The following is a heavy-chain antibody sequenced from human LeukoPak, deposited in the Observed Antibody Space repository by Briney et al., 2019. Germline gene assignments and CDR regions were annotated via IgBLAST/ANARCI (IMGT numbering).Heavy chain of an antibody. V-gene: IGHV3-23*01. Sequence: PGGSLRLSCAAYGFTFSNYAMTWVRLAPGKGLEWVSSIRGSGGGTSYADSVKGRFTMYRDNSRDTLYLQMNSLRAEDTAVYYCGRDPNGDYIGAFDFWGQGTLVTVSS. J-gene: IGHJ3*01. CDR2: IRGSGGGT. CDR3: GRDPNGDYIGAFDF. CDR1: GFTFSNYA. D-gene: IGHD4-17*01.